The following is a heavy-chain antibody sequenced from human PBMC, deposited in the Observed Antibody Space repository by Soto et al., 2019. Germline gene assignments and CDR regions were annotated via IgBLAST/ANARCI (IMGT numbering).Heavy chain of an antibody. CDR3: ATPPYGPIIQYNEIDY. J-gene: IGHJ4*02. V-gene: IGHV3-23*01. D-gene: IGHD1-1*01. CDR2: ISARGDTA. Sequence: VSLRLPWAASGFTFINHGSNCILQAPRKGLECVSAISARGDTAYYEASVKGRFTIYSENSRNTLYLQISSLRAEDTAVYYCATPPYGPIIQYNEIDYWGQGTLVTVSS. CDR1: GFTFINHG.